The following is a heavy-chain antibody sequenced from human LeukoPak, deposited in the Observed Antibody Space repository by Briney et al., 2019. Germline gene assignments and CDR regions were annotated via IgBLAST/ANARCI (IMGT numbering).Heavy chain of an antibody. J-gene: IGHJ6*03. CDR1: GGSFSGYY. CDR2: INHSGST. Sequence: PSETLSLTCAVYGGSFSGYYWSWIRQPPGKGLEWIGEINHSGSTNYNPSLKSRVTISVDTSKNQFSLKLSSVTAADTAVYYCARGRRFYYYNYMDVWGKGTTVTVSS. V-gene: IGHV4-34*01. CDR3: ARGRRFYYYNYMDV.